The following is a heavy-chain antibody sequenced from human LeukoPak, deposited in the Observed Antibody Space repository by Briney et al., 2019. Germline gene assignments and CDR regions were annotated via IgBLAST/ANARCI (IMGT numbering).Heavy chain of an antibody. Sequence: PGRSLRLSCAASGFTFSTYGMHWIRQAPGKGLEWVAVISYDGSNKYYADSVKGRFTISRDNSKNTLYLQMNSPRAEDTAVYYCVTGNPKSFDYWGQGTLVTVSS. V-gene: IGHV3-30*03. CDR2: ISYDGSNK. D-gene: IGHD4-23*01. CDR1: GFTFSTYG. CDR3: VTGNPKSFDY. J-gene: IGHJ4*02.